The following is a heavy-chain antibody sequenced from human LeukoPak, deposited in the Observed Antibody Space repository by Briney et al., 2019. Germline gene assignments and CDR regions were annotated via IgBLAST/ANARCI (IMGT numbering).Heavy chain of an antibody. V-gene: IGHV3-7*01. Sequence: GGSLRLSCAASGFTLSSYWISWVRQAPGIGLEWVANIKRDGSEKNYVDSVKGRFTISRDNAKNSLYLQMNSLRAEDTAVYYCARDRDGGFDYWGQGTLVTVSS. D-gene: IGHD3-10*01. CDR3: ARDRDGGFDY. J-gene: IGHJ4*02. CDR2: IKRDGSEK. CDR1: GFTLSSYW.